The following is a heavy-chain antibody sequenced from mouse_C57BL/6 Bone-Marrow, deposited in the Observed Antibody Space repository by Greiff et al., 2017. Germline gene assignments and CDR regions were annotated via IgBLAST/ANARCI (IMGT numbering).Heavy chain of an antibody. CDR3: TRKGVETAQVLFAY. D-gene: IGHD3-2*02. CDR2: IYPGNSDT. Sequence: VQLQQSGTVLARPGASVKMSCKTSGYTFTSYWMHWVKQRPGQGLEWIGAIYPGNSDTSYNQKFKGKAKLTAVTSDSTAYMELSSLTNEDSAVYYCTRKGVETAQVLFAYWGQGTLVTVSA. J-gene: IGHJ3*01. V-gene: IGHV1-5*01. CDR1: GYTFTSYW.